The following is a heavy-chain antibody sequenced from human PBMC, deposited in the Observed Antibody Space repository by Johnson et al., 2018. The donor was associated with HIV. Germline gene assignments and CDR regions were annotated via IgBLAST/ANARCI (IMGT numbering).Heavy chain of an antibody. CDR2: IRQDGSEK. CDR3: ARYSYGTLDALDI. CDR1: GSTFSNAW. D-gene: IGHD5-18*01. Sequence: EQLVESGGGLVKPGGSLRLSCAASGSTFSNAWMSWVRQVPGKGLEWVATIRQDGSEKFYVDSVKGRFTIFRDNAENSLYLQMNSLKTEDTAVYYCARYSYGTLDALDIWGHGTVVSVSS. V-gene: IGHV3-7*03. J-gene: IGHJ3*02.